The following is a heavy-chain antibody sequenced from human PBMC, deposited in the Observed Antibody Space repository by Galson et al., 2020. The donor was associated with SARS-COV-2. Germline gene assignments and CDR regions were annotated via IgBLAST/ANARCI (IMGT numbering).Heavy chain of an antibody. CDR3: ARAFEAYGMDV. Sequence: SEPLSLTCTVSGGSISSGGYYWSWIRQHPGKGLEWIGYIYYSGSTYYNPSLKSRVTISVDTSKNQFSLKLSSVTAADTAVYYCARAFEAYGMDVGGQGTTVTVSS. V-gene: IGHV4-31*03. J-gene: IGHJ6*02. CDR1: GGSISSGGYY. CDR2: IYYSGST.